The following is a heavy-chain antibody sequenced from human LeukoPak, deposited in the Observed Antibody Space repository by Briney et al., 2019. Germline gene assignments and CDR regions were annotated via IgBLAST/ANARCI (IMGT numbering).Heavy chain of an antibody. V-gene: IGHV4-59*01. CDR1: GGSISGNY. J-gene: IGHJ6*02. CDR3: ARFGPYYDMDV. CDR2: IHYTGKA. D-gene: IGHD3/OR15-3a*01. Sequence: SETLSLTCTVSGGSISGNYWTWTRQPPGKGLEWIGQIHYTGKADYNPSLRSRITISVDTSKNQMFLKVSSVTAADTAVYYCARFGPYYDMDVWGQGTTATVSS.